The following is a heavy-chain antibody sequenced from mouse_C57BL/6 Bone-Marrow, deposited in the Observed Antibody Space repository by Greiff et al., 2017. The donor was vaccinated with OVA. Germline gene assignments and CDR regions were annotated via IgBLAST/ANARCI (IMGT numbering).Heavy chain of an antibody. CDR2: IDPENGDT. CDR3: TTGYGSSFWYFDV. Sequence: LQQSGAELVRPGASVKLSCTASGFNIKDDYMHWVKQRPEQGLEWIGWIDPENGDTEYASKFQGKATITADTSSNTAYLQLSSLTSEDTAVYYCTTGYGSSFWYFDVWGTGTTVTVSS. V-gene: IGHV14-4*01. CDR1: GFNIKDDY. J-gene: IGHJ1*03. D-gene: IGHD1-1*01.